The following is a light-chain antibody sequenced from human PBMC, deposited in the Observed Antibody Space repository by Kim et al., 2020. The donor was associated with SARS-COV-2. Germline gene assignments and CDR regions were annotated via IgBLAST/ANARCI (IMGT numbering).Light chain of an antibody. CDR1: SLRCYY. V-gene: IGLV3-19*01. CDR2: GKD. CDR3: NSRDSNDYVV. Sequence: VALGQTVTITCKGDSLRCYYAHWYTQKPGAAPKVVIYGKDNRPSGVPDRFSGSRSGNPAYLSITGTQAGDEADYYCNSRDSNDYVVFGGGTQLTVL. J-gene: IGLJ2*01.